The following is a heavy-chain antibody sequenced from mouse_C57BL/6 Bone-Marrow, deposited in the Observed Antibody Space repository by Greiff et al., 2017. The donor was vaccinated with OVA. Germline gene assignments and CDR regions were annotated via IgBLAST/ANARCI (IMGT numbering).Heavy chain of an antibody. J-gene: IGHJ3*01. CDR3: ARGDGSSYDWFAY. D-gene: IGHD1-1*01. Sequence: EVKLVESGGGLVKPGGSLKLSCAASGFTFSSYAMSWVRQTPEKRLEWVATISDGGSYTYYPDNVKGRFTISRDNAKNNLYLQMSHLKSEDTAMYYCARGDGSSYDWFAYWGQGTLVTVSA. CDR2: ISDGGSYT. CDR1: GFTFSSYA. V-gene: IGHV5-4*03.